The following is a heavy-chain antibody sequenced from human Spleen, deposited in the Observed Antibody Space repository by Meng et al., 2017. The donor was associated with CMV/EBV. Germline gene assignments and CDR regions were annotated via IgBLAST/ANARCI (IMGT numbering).Heavy chain of an antibody. V-gene: IGHV4-39*07. CDR1: GGSISSSSYY. Sequence: SETLSLTCTVSGGSISSSSYYWGWIRQPPGKGLEWIGSIYYSGSTYYNPSLKSRVTISVDTSKNPFSLKLSSVTAADTAVYYCSRDSDIVVVPAAIGNYYYGMDVWGQGTTVTVSS. J-gene: IGHJ6*02. D-gene: IGHD2-2*02. CDR2: IYYSGST. CDR3: SRDSDIVVVPAAIGNYYYGMDV.